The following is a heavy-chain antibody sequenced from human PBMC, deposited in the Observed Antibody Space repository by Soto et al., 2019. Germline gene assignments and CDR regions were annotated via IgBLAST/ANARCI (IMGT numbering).Heavy chain of an antibody. CDR2: IYYSGST. D-gene: IGHD5-18*01. CDR1: GGSISSYY. J-gene: IGHJ5*02. V-gene: IGHV4-59*01. CDR3: ARGWGGYSYGYANWFDP. Sequence: PSETLSVTCTVSGGSISSYYWSWIRQPPGKGLEWIGYIYYSGSTNYNPSLKSRVSISVDTSKNQFSLKLSSVTAADTAVYYCARGWGGYSYGYANWFDPWGQGTLVTVSS.